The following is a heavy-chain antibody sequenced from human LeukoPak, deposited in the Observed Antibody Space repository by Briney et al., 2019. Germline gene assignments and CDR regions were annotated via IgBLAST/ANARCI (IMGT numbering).Heavy chain of an antibody. CDR2: IKQDGSEK. CDR3: ARDLKWIQLWSTYFDY. CDR1: GFTFSSYW. D-gene: IGHD5-18*01. J-gene: IGHJ4*02. V-gene: IGHV3-7*01. Sequence: PGGSLRLSCAASGFTFSSYWMSWVRQAPGKGLEWVANIKQDGSEKYYVDSVKGRFTISRDNAKNSLYLQMNSLRAEDTAVYYCARDLKWIQLWSTYFDYWGQGTLVTVSS.